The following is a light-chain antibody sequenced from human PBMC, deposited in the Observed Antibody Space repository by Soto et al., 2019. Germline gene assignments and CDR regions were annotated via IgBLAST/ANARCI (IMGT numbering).Light chain of an antibody. CDR1: SSDVGGYNY. CDR2: EVS. Sequence: QAVVTQPASVSGSPGQSITISCTGTSSDVGGYNYVSWYQHHPVKAPKLMIYEVSNRPSGVSDRFSGSRSGNTASLTISGLQAEDESDYYCCSYVGATTYVFGTGTKLTVL. J-gene: IGLJ1*01. CDR3: CSYVGATTYV. V-gene: IGLV2-14*01.